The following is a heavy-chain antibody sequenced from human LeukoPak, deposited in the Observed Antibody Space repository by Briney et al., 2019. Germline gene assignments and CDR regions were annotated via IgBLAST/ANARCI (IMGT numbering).Heavy chain of an antibody. J-gene: IGHJ6*03. D-gene: IGHD6-6*01. CDR2: IYYSGST. Sequence: KPSETLSLTCTVSGGSISSYYWSWIRQPSGKGLEWIGYIYYSGSTNYNPSLKSRVTISVDTSKNQFSLKLSSVTAADTAVYYCARSPRIAARRDYYYMDVWGKGTTVTVSS. CDR1: GGSISSYY. V-gene: IGHV4-59*01. CDR3: ARSPRIAARRDYYYMDV.